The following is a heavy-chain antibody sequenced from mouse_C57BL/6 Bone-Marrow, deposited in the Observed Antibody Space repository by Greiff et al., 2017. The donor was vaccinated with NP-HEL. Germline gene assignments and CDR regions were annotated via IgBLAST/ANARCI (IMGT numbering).Heavy chain of an antibody. D-gene: IGHD1-3*01. CDR2: IDPSDSYT. CDR1: GYTFTSYW. CDR3: ARYNYRGDYFDY. Sequence: QVQLQQPGAELVMPGASVKLSCKASGYTFTSYWMHWVKQRPGQGLEWIGEIDPSDSYTNYNQKFKGKSTLTVDKSSSTAYMQLSSLTSEDSAVYYCARYNYRGDYFDYWGQGTTLTVSS. J-gene: IGHJ2*01. V-gene: IGHV1-69*01.